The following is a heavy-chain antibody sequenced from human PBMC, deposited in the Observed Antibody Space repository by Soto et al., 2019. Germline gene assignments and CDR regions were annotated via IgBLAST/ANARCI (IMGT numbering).Heavy chain of an antibody. D-gene: IGHD5-18*01. CDR3: TRDHYGRGFSSGAFDS. CDR2: IKSKAFGGTP. J-gene: IGHJ4*02. V-gene: IGHV3-49*03. CDR1: GFTFGDYA. Sequence: GGSLRLSCSPSGFTFGDYAMNWFRQAPGKGLEWVGFIKSKAFGGTPEYAASVKGRFTISRDDSMSIAYLQMNSLKADDTAVYYCTRDHYGRGFSSGAFDSWGQGTPVTVSS.